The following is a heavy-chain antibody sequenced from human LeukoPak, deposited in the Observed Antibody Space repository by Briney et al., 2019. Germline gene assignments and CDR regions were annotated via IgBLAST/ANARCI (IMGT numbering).Heavy chain of an antibody. Sequence: GGSLRLSCAASGFTFSSYAMSWVRQAPGKGLEWVSSISGSGDSTYYADSVKGRSTISRGNSKNTLYSQMNSLRAEDTALYYCAIVIAVAGPATFYWGQGTLATVSS. J-gene: IGHJ4*02. CDR3: AIVIAVAGPATFY. D-gene: IGHD6-19*01. CDR2: ISGSGDST. V-gene: IGHV3-23*01. CDR1: GFTFSSYA.